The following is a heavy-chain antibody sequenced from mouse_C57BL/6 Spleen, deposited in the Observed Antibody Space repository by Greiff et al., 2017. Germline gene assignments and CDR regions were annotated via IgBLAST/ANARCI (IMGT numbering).Heavy chain of an antibody. V-gene: IGHV1-55*01. CDR3: ARGEMDY. J-gene: IGHJ4*01. CDR1: GYTFTSYW. CDR2: IYPGSGST. Sequence: VQLQQPGAEFVKPGAPVKMPCKASGYTFTSYWRTWVKQRPGQGLEWIGDIYPGSGSTNYNEKFKSKATLTVDTSSSTAYMQLSSLTSEDSAVYYCARGEMDYWGQGTSVTVSS.